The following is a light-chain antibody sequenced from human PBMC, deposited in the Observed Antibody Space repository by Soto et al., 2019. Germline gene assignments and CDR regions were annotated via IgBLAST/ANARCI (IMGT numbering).Light chain of an antibody. CDR3: AARDDSLNGVV. J-gene: IGLJ2*01. CDR2: SNN. Sequence: QSVLTQPPSASGTPGQRVTISCSGSSSNIGSNIVNWYQQLPGTAHKLLIYSNNQRPSGVPDRFSGSKSDTSASLAISGLQSEDEADYYCAARDDSLNGVVFGGGTKLTVL. V-gene: IGLV1-44*01. CDR1: SSNIGSNI.